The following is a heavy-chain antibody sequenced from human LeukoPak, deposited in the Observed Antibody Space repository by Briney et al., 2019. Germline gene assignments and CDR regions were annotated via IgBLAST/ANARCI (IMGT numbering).Heavy chain of an antibody. J-gene: IGHJ4*02. CDR1: GFTFSNFE. Sequence: GGSLRLSCAASGFTFSNFEMNWVRQAPGKGLEWVSFISSSGSHKYYADSVKGRFTISRDNSKNTLYLQMNSLRAEDTAVYYCAKDGYCSGGSCYEYYFDYWGQGTLVTVSS. V-gene: IGHV3-48*03. D-gene: IGHD2-15*01. CDR3: AKDGYCSGGSCYEYYFDY. CDR2: ISSSGSHK.